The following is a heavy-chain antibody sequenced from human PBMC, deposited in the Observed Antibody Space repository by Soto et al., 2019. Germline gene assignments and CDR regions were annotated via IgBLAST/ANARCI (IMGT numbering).Heavy chain of an antibody. CDR1: GFTFSSYS. D-gene: IGHD2-21*01. J-gene: IGHJ6*02. Sequence: GGSLRLSCAASGFTFSSYSMNWVRQAPGKGLEWVSSISGSGGSTYYADSVKGRFTISRDNSKNTLYLQMNSLRAEDTAVYYCAKAIPLLRYYYGMDVWGQGTTVTVSS. CDR2: ISGSGGST. V-gene: IGHV3-23*01. CDR3: AKAIPLLRYYYGMDV.